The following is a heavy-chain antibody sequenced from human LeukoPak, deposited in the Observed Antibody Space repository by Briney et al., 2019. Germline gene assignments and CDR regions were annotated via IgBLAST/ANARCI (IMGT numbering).Heavy chain of an antibody. Sequence: GGSLRLSCAASGFTFSSYWMHWVRQAPGKGLEWVSRINSDGSSTSYADSVKGRFTISRDNAKNTLYLQMNSLRAEDTAVYYCARDPYSSSSFDYWGQGTLVTVSS. CDR1: GFTFSSYW. CDR3: ARDPYSSSSFDY. CDR2: INSDGSST. J-gene: IGHJ4*02. D-gene: IGHD6-6*01. V-gene: IGHV3-74*01.